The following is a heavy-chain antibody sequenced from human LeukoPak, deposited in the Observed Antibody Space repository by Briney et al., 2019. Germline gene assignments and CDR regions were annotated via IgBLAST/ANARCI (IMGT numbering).Heavy chain of an antibody. D-gene: IGHD3-10*01. V-gene: IGHV4-34*01. CDR2: INHSGST. Sequence: SETLSLTCAVYGGSFSGYYWSWIRQPPGKGLEWIGEINHSGSTNYNPSLKSRVTISVDTSKNQFSLKLSSVTAADTAVYYCARNVGHYYGSGSYRDYRGQGTLVTVSS. CDR1: GGSFSGYY. CDR3: ARNVGHYYGSGSYRDY. J-gene: IGHJ4*02.